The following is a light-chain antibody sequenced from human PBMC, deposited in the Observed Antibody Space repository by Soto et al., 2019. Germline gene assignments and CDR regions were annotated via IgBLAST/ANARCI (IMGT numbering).Light chain of an antibody. CDR3: QQYTNWPRT. J-gene: IGKJ1*01. CDR1: QSVGIN. Sequence: EIVMTQSPATLSVSPGERATLSCRASQSVGINLAWYQQKSGQAPRLLIYGASTRATDLPVRFSGSGSGTEFILTISSLQSEDFAVYYCQQYTNWPRTFGQGTKVEIK. CDR2: GAS. V-gene: IGKV3-15*01.